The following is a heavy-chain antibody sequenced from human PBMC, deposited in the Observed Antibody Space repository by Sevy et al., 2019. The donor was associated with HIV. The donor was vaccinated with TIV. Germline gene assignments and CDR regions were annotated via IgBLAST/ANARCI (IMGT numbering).Heavy chain of an antibody. CDR3: VKEGGGEGGDH. V-gene: IGHV3-30*02. CDR1: GFSYSSYG. D-gene: IGHD2-21*01. Sequence: GGSLRLSCAASGFSYSSYGMHWVRQAPGKGLEWVAYIQYDGRNKDYADSVKGRFTISRDNSKNTLDLQMNSLRVEDTAVYYWVKEGGGEGGDHWGQGTLVTVSS. J-gene: IGHJ4*02. CDR2: IQYDGRNK.